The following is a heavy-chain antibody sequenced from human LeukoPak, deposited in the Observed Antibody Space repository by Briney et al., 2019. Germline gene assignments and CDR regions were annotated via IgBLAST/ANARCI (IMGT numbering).Heavy chain of an antibody. Sequence: GGSLRLSCAASGFIFSRYSMNWVRQAPGKGLEWVSYINTNGFTTSYADSVKGRFTISRDNAKNSLYLEMNSLRDEDSSVYYCAREGFYGAFDIWGQTTMVTVSS. J-gene: IGHJ3*02. D-gene: IGHD3-10*01. CDR1: GFIFSRYS. CDR3: AREGFYGAFDI. CDR2: INTNGFTT. V-gene: IGHV3-48*02.